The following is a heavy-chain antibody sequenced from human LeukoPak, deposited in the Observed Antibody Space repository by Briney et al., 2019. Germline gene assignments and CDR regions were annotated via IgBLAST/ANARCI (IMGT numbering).Heavy chain of an antibody. D-gene: IGHD2-2*01. J-gene: IGHJ4*02. CDR1: GFTFSSYE. V-gene: IGHV3-48*03. CDR3: AKGVVVAPDVTPFDY. CDR2: ISSSGSTI. Sequence: GGSLRLSCAASGFTFSSYEMNWVRQAPGKGLEWVSYISSSGSTIYYADSVKGRFTISRDNSKNTLYLQMNSLRAEDTAVYYCAKGVVVAPDVTPFDYWGQGTLVTVSS.